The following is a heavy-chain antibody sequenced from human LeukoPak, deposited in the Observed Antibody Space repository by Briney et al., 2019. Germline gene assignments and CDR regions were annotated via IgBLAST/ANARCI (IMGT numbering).Heavy chain of an antibody. D-gene: IGHD3-22*01. Sequence: PRGSLRLSCAASGFTVSSNYMSWVRQAPGKGLEWVSVIYSGGSTYYADSVKGRFTISRDNSKNTLYLQMNSLRAEDTAVYYCARVYYDSSGYYYYYYMDVWGKGTTVTISS. V-gene: IGHV3-66*01. CDR2: IYSGGST. CDR1: GFTVSSNY. CDR3: ARVYYDSSGYYYYYYMDV. J-gene: IGHJ6*03.